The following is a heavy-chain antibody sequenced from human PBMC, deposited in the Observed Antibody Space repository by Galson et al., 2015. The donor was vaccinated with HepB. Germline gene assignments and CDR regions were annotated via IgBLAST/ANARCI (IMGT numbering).Heavy chain of an antibody. D-gene: IGHD6-25*01. J-gene: IGHJ5*02. V-gene: IGHV3-23*01. CDR3: AKDQRSSRASRYDWFDP. Sequence: SLRLSCAASGFTFSSNAMTWVRQAPGKGLEWVSSISDRGGSTYYADTVTGRFTISRDNSENTLYLQMNSLRVEDTAVYYCAKDQRSSRASRYDWFDPWGQETLVTVSS. CDR2: ISDRGGST. CDR1: GFTFSSNA.